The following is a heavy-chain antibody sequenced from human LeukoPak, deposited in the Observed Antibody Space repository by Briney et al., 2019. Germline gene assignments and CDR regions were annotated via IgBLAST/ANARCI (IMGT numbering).Heavy chain of an antibody. V-gene: IGHV3-21*06. CDR1: GFTFSNYN. J-gene: IGHJ3*02. Sequence: PGGSLRLPCAASGFTFSNYNMNWVRQAPGKGLEWVSYISSRGSYTYYADSVKGRFTISRDNAKNSLYLQMNSLRAEDTAVYYCARIDAFDIWGQGTMVTVSS. CDR3: ARIDAFDI. CDR2: ISSRGSYT.